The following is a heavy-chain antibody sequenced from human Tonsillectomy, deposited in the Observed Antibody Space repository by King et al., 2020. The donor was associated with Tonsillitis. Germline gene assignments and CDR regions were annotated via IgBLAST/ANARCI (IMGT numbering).Heavy chain of an antibody. CDR1: GYTFTNYG. Sequence: VQLVESGAEVKKPGASVKVSCKASGYTFTNYGISWVRQAPGQGLEWMGWISAYNGNRNYAQKYRGRVTVTKDTSTTTAYMELSSRRSDDTAVYYCARTRSCSRNDWYFYLWGRGPLVTVSS. CDR3: ARTRSCSRNDWYFYL. D-gene: IGHD1-14*01. V-gene: IGHV1-18*01. J-gene: IGHJ2*01. CDR2: ISAYNGNR.